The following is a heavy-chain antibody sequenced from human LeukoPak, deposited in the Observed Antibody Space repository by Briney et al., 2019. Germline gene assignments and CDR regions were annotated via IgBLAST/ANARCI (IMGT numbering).Heavy chain of an antibody. J-gene: IGHJ3*02. CDR2: FYSSGNT. Sequence: PSETLSLTCSVSGGSISSYYWSWIRQPAGKGLEWIGRFYSSGNTNYNPSLQSRVNMSVDTSKNQFSLKLSSPTAADTAVYYCARDRSGSSGYYSAVDIWGRGTMVTVSS. CDR1: GGSISSYY. V-gene: IGHV4-4*07. D-gene: IGHD3-22*01. CDR3: ARDRSGSSGYYSAVDI.